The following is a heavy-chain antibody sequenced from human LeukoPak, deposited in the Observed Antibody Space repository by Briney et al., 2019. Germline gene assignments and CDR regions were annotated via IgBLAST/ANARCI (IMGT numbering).Heavy chain of an antibody. CDR3: ARGRKYYGPGSSRSYYFDY. Sequence: PSETLSLTCAVYGGSFSGYYWSWIRQPPGKGLEWIGEINHSGSTNYNPSLKSRVTISVDTSKNQFSLKLSSVTAADTAVYYCARGRKYYGPGSSRSYYFDYWGQGTLVTVSS. D-gene: IGHD3-10*01. V-gene: IGHV4-34*01. CDR2: INHSGST. J-gene: IGHJ4*02. CDR1: GGSFSGYY.